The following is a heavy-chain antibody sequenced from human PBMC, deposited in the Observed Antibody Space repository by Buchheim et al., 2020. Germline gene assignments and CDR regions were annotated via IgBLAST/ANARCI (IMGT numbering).Heavy chain of an antibody. V-gene: IGHV3-7*01. J-gene: IGHJ2*01. CDR2: IKQDGSEK. Sequence: EVHLVESGGGLVPPGGSLSLSCAASGFAFSSYWMNWVRQAPGKGLEWVANIKQDGSEKYYLDPVKGRFTISRDNAKNSLLLQMNSLRPEDTAVYYCARDGPYWYFDFWGRGTL. CDR3: ARDGPYWYFDF. CDR1: GFAFSSYW.